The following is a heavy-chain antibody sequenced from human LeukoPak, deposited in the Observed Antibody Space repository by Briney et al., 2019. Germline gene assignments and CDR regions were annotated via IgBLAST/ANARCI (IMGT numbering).Heavy chain of an antibody. CDR2: IKQDGSEK. Sequence: GGSLRLSCAASGFTFSSYGMHWVRQAPGKGLEWVANIKQDGSEKYYVDSVKGRFTISRDNAKNSLYLQMNSLRAEDTAVYYCASTHCSSTSCYPSYYYYGMDVWGQGTTVTVSS. V-gene: IGHV3-7*01. CDR3: ASTHCSSTSCYPSYYYYGMDV. D-gene: IGHD2-2*01. J-gene: IGHJ6*02. CDR1: GFTFSSYG.